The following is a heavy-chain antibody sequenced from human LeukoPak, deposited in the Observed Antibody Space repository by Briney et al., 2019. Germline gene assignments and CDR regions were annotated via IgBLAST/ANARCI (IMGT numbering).Heavy chain of an antibody. D-gene: IGHD2-8*01. Sequence: ASVKVSCKASGYIFTGYYMHWVRQVPGQGLEWMGWINPNSGGTNYAQKFQGWVTMTRDTSISTAYMDQNRLTSDDTAVYYCARGLINGHDFDYWGQGTVVTVSS. V-gene: IGHV1-2*04. J-gene: IGHJ4*02. CDR2: INPNSGGT. CDR1: GYIFTGYY. CDR3: ARGLINGHDFDY.